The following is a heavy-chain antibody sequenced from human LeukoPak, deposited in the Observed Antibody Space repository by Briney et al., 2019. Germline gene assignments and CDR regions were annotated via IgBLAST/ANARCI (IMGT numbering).Heavy chain of an antibody. CDR2: IYTSGST. CDR3: ARGYYYDSSGYLIDY. Sequence: PSETLSLTCTVSGGSISSYYWSWIRQPPGKGLEWIGRIYTSGSTNYNPSLKSRVTMSVDTSKNQFSLKLSSVTAADTAVYYCARGYYYDSSGYLIDYWGQGTLVTVSS. J-gene: IGHJ4*02. D-gene: IGHD3-22*01. CDR1: GGSISSYY. V-gene: IGHV4-4*07.